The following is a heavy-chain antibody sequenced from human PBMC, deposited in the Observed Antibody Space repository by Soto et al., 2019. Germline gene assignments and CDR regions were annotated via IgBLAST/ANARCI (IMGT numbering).Heavy chain of an antibody. Sequence: GGSLRLSCAASGFSISRSAMHWVRQAPGKGLEWVAVIAYDGSNRWYADSAKGRFTISRDDSKNTVYLQMSRLRGEDTAVYYCARDLQAGTDNVNWFAPWGQGTLVTVSS. D-gene: IGHD1-1*01. CDR1: GFSISRSA. V-gene: IGHV3-30*04. CDR2: IAYDGSNR. J-gene: IGHJ5*02. CDR3: ARDLQAGTDNVNWFAP.